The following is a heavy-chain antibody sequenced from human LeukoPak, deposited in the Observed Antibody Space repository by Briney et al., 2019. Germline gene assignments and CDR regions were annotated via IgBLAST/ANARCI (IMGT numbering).Heavy chain of an antibody. D-gene: IGHD6-6*01. Sequence: GGSLRLSCAASGFTFSNYAMSWVRQAPGKGLEWVSVINGAGSATYYADSVKGRFAISSDNSKSTLHLHINSLRAEDTAVYYCASAPGSLVSIAARPYYFDSWGQGTLVTVSS. CDR3: ASAPGSLVSIAARPYYFDS. V-gene: IGHV3-23*01. CDR1: GFTFSNYA. J-gene: IGHJ4*02. CDR2: INGAGSAT.